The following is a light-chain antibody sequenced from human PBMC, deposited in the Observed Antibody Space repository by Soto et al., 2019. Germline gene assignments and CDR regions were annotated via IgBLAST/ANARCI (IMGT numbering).Light chain of an antibody. Sequence: DIQMTQSPSSLSASVGDRVTVTCRATQGISNFLAWYQQKPGKVPKLLIYAASTLQSGVPSRFSGGGSGTDFTLTISNLQPEDVATYYCQKYDSALWAFGQGNKVDIK. CDR3: QKYDSALWA. CDR1: QGISNF. J-gene: IGKJ1*01. V-gene: IGKV1-27*01. CDR2: AAS.